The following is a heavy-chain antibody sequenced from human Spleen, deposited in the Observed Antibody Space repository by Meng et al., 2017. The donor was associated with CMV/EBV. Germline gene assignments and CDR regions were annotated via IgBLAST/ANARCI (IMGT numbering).Heavy chain of an antibody. Sequence: GSGVYHWGWIRQHPGKGLKWIGDIYCSGSTYCNPSLKSRVTISVDTSKNQFSLKLSSVTAADTAVYYCARENLIPGTTGMYDWLDPWGQGTLVTVSS. J-gene: IGHJ5*02. CDR1: GSGVYH. CDR2: IYCSGST. D-gene: IGHD1-7*01. V-gene: IGHV4-31*02. CDR3: ARENLIPGTTGMYDWLDP.